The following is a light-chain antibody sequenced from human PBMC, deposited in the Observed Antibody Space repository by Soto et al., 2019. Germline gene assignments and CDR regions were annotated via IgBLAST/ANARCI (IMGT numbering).Light chain of an antibody. CDR1: NIGSKG. V-gene: IGLV3-21*04. Sequence: SYELTQPPSVSVSPGKTASISCGGNNIGSKGVHWYQQKPGQAPVLVIYSXXXLXXXXXXXXXXXXXANLATLTISRVEAGXEXXXXCQVWDSGSAHVVFGGGTKLTVL. CDR2: SXX. J-gene: IGLJ2*01. CDR3: QVWDSGSAHVV.